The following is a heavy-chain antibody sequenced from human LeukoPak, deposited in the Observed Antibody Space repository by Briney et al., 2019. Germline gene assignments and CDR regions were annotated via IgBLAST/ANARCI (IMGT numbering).Heavy chain of an antibody. CDR3: ARERTGRSNIDY. D-gene: IGHD3-10*01. V-gene: IGHV4-38-2*02. CDR1: GYSISSGYY. J-gene: IGHJ4*02. CDR2: IYHSGST. Sequence: SETLSLTCTVSGYSISSGYYWGWIRQPPGKGLEWIGSIYHSGSTYYNPSLKSRVTISVDTSKNQFSLKLSSVTAADTAVYYCARERTGRSNIDYWGQGTLVTVSS.